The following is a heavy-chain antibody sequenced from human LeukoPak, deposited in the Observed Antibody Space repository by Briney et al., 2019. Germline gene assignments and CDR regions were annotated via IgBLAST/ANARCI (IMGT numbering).Heavy chain of an antibody. D-gene: IGHD4-11*01. V-gene: IGHV1-18*01. CDR3: ARGLQIGFLEY. J-gene: IGHJ4*02. CDR1: GYIFTNYA. Sequence: ASVMVSCKASGYIFTNYAISWVRQAPGQGPEWMGWISAYNGNTNYAQKLQGRVTLTTDTSTSTAYMEVRSLTSDDTAVYYCARGLQIGFLEYWGQGTLVTVSS. CDR2: ISAYNGNT.